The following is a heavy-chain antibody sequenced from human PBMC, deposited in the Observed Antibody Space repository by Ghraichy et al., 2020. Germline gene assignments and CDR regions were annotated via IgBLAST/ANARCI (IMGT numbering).Heavy chain of an antibody. CDR3: ARGLASRGRPQHYSSSWCGGTRSSYFYMDV. CDR1: GGSFSGYY. Sequence: SQTLSLTCAVYGGSFSGYYWSWIRQAPGKGLEWIGEINHSGSTNYNPYLKSRVTISVDTSKNQFSLKLRSVTAADTAVYYCARGLASRGRPQHYSSSWCGGTRSSYFYMDVWGKWTTVTVS. J-gene: IGHJ6*03. CDR2: INHSGST. D-gene: IGHD6-13*01. V-gene: IGHV4-34*01.